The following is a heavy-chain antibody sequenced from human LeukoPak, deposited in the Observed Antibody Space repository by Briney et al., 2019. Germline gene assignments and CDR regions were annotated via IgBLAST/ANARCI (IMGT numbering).Heavy chain of an antibody. CDR3: AKDGSSGWYVLDY. V-gene: IGHV3-23*01. CDR2: ISGSGGST. CDR1: GFTFSSYA. D-gene: IGHD6-19*01. Sequence: GGSLRLSCAASGFTFSSYAMSWVRQAPGKGLEWVSAISGSGGSTYYADSVKGRFTISRDNSKNTLYLQMNSLRAEDAAVYYCAKDGSSGWYVLDYWGQGTLVTVSS. J-gene: IGHJ4*02.